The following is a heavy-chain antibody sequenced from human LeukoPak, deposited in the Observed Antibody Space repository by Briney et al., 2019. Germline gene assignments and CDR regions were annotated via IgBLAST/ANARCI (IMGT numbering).Heavy chain of an antibody. V-gene: IGHV3-48*03. Sequence: GSLRLSCAASGFTFSSYEMNWVRQAPGKGGEWGSYISSSGSTIYYADSVKGRFTISRDNAKNSLYLQMNSLRAEDTAVYYCAREVGVVGATCDYWGQGTLVTVSS. CDR2: ISSSGSTI. CDR1: GFTFSSYE. CDR3: AREVGVVGATCDY. D-gene: IGHD1-26*01. J-gene: IGHJ4*02.